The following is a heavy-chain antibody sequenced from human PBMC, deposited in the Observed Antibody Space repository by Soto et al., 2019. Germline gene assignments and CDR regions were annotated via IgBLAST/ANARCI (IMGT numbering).Heavy chain of an antibody. CDR1: GFTFSSYS. Sequence: GGSLRLSCAASGFTFSSYSMNWARQAPGKGLEWVSSISSSSSYIYYADSVKGRFTISRDNAKNSLYLQMNSLRAEDTAVYYCARDAGIAAPGVWGQGTTVTVSS. D-gene: IGHD6-13*01. CDR2: ISSSSSYI. V-gene: IGHV3-21*01. J-gene: IGHJ6*02. CDR3: ARDAGIAAPGV.